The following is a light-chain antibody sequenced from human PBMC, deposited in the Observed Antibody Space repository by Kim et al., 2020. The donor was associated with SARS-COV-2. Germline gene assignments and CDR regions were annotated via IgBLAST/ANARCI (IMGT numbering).Light chain of an antibody. Sequence: PGERATLSCGASQSVANDYLAWYQQKPGLAPRLLMYGASRRATDIPDRFSGSGSGTDFTLTISRLEPEDFAVYYCQQYGSSSITFGQGTRLEIK. J-gene: IGKJ5*01. CDR1: QSVANDY. CDR2: GAS. CDR3: QQYGSSSIT. V-gene: IGKV3D-20*01.